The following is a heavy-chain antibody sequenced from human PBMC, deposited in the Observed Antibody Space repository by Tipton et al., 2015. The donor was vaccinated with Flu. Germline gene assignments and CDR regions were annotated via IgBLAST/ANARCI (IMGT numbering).Heavy chain of an antibody. V-gene: IGHV4-38-2*01. CDR1: GYSIRSLHY. D-gene: IGHD6-19*01. J-gene: IGHJ4*02. CDR3: ARPISLAVAGPFDY. CDR2: IFHSEST. Sequence: TLSLTCDVSGYSIRSLHYWGWIRQFPGKGLEWIGSIFHSESTYYNPSLRSRVTISVDTSKSQFSLKLSSLTAADTAVYYCARPISLAVAGPFDYWGQGTLVTVSS.